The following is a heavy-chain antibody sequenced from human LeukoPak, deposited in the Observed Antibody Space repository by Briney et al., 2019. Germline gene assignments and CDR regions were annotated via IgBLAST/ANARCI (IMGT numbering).Heavy chain of an antibody. CDR1: GGSISSGGYY. D-gene: IGHD1-14*01. CDR2: IYYSGST. V-gene: IGHV4-31*03. Sequence: SQTLSLTCTVSGGSISSGGYYWSWIRQHPGKGLEWIGYIYYSGSTYYNPSLKSRVTISVDTSKNQFSLKLSSVAAADTAVYYCARVASEIDRDNNWFDPWGQGTLVTVSS. J-gene: IGHJ5*02. CDR3: ARVASEIDRDNNWFDP.